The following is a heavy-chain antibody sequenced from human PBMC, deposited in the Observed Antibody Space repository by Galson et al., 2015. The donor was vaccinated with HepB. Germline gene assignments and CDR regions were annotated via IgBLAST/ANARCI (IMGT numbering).Heavy chain of an antibody. V-gene: IGHV3-30*02. J-gene: IGHJ4*02. D-gene: IGHD2-15*01. Sequence: SLRLSCAASGFTFSSYGMHWVRQAPGKGLEWVAFIRYDGSNKYYADSVKGRFTISRDNSKNTLYLQMNSLRAEDTAVYYCAKSGGESYYCSGGSCPSDWGQGTLVTVSS. CDR2: IRYDGSNK. CDR1: GFTFSSYG. CDR3: AKSGGESYYCSGGSCPSD.